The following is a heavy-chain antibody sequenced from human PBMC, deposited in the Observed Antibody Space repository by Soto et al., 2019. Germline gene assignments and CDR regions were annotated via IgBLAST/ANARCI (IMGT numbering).Heavy chain of an antibody. CDR1: GYTFTSYA. J-gene: IGHJ6*02. D-gene: IGHD1-20*01. CDR2: INAGNGNT. V-gene: IGHV1-3*01. Sequence: ASVKVSCKASGYTFTSYAMHWVRQAPGQRLEWMGWINAGNGNTKYSQKFQGRVTITRDTSASTAYMELSSLRSEDTAVYYCARGLYNWNPREHYYYGMDVWGQGTTVTVSS. CDR3: ARGLYNWNPREHYYYGMDV.